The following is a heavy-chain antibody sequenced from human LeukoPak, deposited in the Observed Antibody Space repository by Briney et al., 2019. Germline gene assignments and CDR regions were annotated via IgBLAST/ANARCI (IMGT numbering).Heavy chain of an antibody. J-gene: IGHJ4*02. CDR3: ARGVIRYFDWLRSPYFDY. CDR1: GGSISSGGYY. V-gene: IGHV4-31*03. Sequence: SETLSLTCTVSGGSISSGGYYWSWIRQHPGKGLEWIGYIYYSGSTYYNPSLKSRVTISVDTSKNQFSLKLSSVTAADRAVYYCARGVIRYFDWLRSPYFDYWGQGTLVTVSS. CDR2: IYYSGST. D-gene: IGHD3-9*01.